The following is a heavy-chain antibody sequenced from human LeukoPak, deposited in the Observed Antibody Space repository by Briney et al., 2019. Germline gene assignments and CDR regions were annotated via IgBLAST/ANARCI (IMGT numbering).Heavy chain of an antibody. CDR1: GLTFGSYW. D-gene: IGHD3-10*01. CDR3: ARDRGYYGSGSYVD. Sequence: LPGRSLRLSCEAAGLTFGSYWMTWGRPAPGEGRGWVANIKQDVSENYYVDSAKGRFSTSRDNAKNSLSLQMNSLRAEDTAFYYCARDRGYYGSGSYVDWGQGTLVTVS. J-gene: IGHJ4*02. V-gene: IGHV3-7*01. CDR2: IKQDVSEN.